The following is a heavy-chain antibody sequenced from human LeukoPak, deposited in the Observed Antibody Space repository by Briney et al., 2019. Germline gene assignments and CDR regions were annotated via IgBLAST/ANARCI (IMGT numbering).Heavy chain of an antibody. V-gene: IGHV3-21*01. Sequence: PGASLRLSCAASGFTFSGYSMNWVRQAPGKGLEWVSIISSDSSHIYDADSAKGRFTISRDNAKNSLYLQMNSLRGEDTAVYYCARESEHSVSQVDFDLWGQGTMVTVSS. CDR3: ARESEHSVSQVDFDL. J-gene: IGHJ3*01. CDR2: ISSDSSHI. CDR1: GFTFSGYS. D-gene: IGHD2-15*01.